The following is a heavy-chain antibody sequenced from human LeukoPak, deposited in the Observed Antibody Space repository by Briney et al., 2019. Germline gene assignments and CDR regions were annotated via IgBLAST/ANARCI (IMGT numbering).Heavy chain of an antibody. D-gene: IGHD3-10*01. CDR2: INQDGSEK. CDR3: AREHWFGELGT. CDR1: GFSFHKYG. Sequence: GGSLRLSCAASGFSFHKYGMHWVRQAPGKGLEWVAYINQDGSEKNYADSVKGRFTVSRDNAKNSLFLEMNSLRAEDTALYYCAREHWFGELGTWGQGTLVSVSS. J-gene: IGHJ1*01. V-gene: IGHV3-7*01.